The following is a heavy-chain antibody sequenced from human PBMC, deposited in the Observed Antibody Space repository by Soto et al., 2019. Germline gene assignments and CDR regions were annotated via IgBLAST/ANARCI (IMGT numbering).Heavy chain of an antibody. CDR2: IYYSGST. V-gene: IGHV4-31*03. J-gene: IGHJ6*02. CDR3: ARESVVVAATLSYYYYYGMDV. D-gene: IGHD2-15*01. Sequence: TLSLTCTVSGGSISSGGYYWSWIRQHPGKGLEWIGYIYYSGSTYYNPSLKSRVTISVDTSKNQFSLKLSSVTAADTAVYYCARESVVVAATLSYYYYYGMDVWGQGTTVTVSS. CDR1: GGSISSGGYY.